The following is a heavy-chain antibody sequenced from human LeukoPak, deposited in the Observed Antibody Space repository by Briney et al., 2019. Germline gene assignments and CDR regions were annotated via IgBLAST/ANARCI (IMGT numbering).Heavy chain of an antibody. CDR3: AKEVSGSSGWYGDFDY. V-gene: IGHV3-9*01. D-gene: IGHD6-19*01. CDR1: GFTFDDYA. J-gene: IGHJ4*02. CDR2: ISWNSGSI. Sequence: GRSLRLSCAASGFTFDDYAMHWVRQAPGKGLEWVSGISWNSGSIGYADSVKGRFTISRDNAKNSLYLQMNSLRAEDTASYYCAKEVSGSSGWYGDFDYWGQGTLVTVSS.